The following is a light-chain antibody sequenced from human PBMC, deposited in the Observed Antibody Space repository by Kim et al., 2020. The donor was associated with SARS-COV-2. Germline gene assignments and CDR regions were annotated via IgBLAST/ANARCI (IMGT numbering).Light chain of an antibody. CDR1: QSVYSD. V-gene: IGKV3-15*01. Sequence: SVSPGASATLSCRASQSVYSDLAWYQQKPGQAPRLLIYGASTRATGISGRFSGRGSGTEFTLTINSLQSEDFAVYYCQQYNNWPVSFGQGTKLEI. CDR3: QQYNNWPVS. CDR2: GAS. J-gene: IGKJ2*03.